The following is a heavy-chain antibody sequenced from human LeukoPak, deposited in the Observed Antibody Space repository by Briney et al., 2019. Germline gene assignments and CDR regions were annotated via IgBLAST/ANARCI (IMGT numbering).Heavy chain of an antibody. V-gene: IGHV3-74*01. CDR3: ARDSAYYDILTGYYPLHYFDY. D-gene: IGHD3-9*01. J-gene: IGHJ4*02. Sequence: GGSLRLSCAASGFTFSSYWMHWVRQAPGKGLVWVSRINSDGSSTSYADSVKGRFTISRDNAKNTLYLQMNSLRAEDTAVYYCARDSAYYDILTGYYPLHYFDYWGRGTLVTVSS. CDR1: GFTFSSYW. CDR2: INSDGSST.